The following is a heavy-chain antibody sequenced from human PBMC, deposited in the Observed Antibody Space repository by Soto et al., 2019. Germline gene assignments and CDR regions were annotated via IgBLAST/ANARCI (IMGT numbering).Heavy chain of an antibody. CDR2: INTDGSSA. CDR1: GFTFSSNW. CDR3: ARDGEGF. J-gene: IGHJ4*02. D-gene: IGHD2-21*01. Sequence: EVQLVESGGGLVQPGGSLRLSCAASGFTFSSNWMHWVRRVPGRGLVWVSRINTDGSSADYVDSVKGRFTISRDNAKNTLYLQMNSLRVEDTAVYYCARDGEGFWGQGTLVTDSS. V-gene: IGHV3-74*01.